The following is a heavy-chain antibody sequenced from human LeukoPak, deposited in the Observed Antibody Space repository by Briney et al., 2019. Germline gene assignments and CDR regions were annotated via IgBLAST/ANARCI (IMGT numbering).Heavy chain of an antibody. D-gene: IGHD1-26*01. CDR3: ARMARGSLIDY. CDR1: GFSLSTSGMR. V-gene: IGHV2-70*04. J-gene: IGHJ4*02. CDR2: LDWDDDK. Sequence: SGPTLVNPTQTLTLTCTFSGFSLSTSGMRVIWIRQPPGKALEWLARLDWDDDKFYSTSLKTRLTISKDTSKNQVVLTMTNMDPVDTATYYCARMARGSLIDYWGQGTLVTVSS.